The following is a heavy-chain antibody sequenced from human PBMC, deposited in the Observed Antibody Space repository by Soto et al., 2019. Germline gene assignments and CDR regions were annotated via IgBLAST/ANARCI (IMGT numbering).Heavy chain of an antibody. V-gene: IGHV4-39*01. D-gene: IGHD3-22*01. CDR3: ARLTYYYDSSGYYGGWFDP. CDR2: IYYSGST. CDR1: GGSISSSSYY. Sequence: SETLSLTCTVSGGSISSSSYYWGWIRQPPGKGLEWIGSIYYSGSTYYNPSLKSRVTISVDTSKNQFSLKLSSVTAADTAVYYCARLTYYYDSSGYYGGWFDPWGQGTLVTVS. J-gene: IGHJ5*02.